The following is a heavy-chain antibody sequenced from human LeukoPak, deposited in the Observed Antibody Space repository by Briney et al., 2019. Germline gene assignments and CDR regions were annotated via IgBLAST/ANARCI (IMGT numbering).Heavy chain of an antibody. CDR3: ARAGCSTSCSLDY. CDR1: GYTFTTYG. J-gene: IGHJ4*02. CDR2: ISTYNGNT. V-gene: IGHV1-18*01. D-gene: IGHD2-2*01. Sequence: ASVKVSCKASGYTFTTYGINWVRQAPGQGLEWMGWISTYNGNTNYAQKLQGRVTMTTDTSTSTAYMELRSLRSDDTAMYYCARAGCSTSCSLDYWGQGTLVTVSS.